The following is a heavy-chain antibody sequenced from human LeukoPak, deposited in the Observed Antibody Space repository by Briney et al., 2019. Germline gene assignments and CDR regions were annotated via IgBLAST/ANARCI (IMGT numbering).Heavy chain of an antibody. V-gene: IGHV5-51*01. Sequence: GESLKISCKGSGYSFTSYWIGWGRRMPGKGLEWMGIMYPGDSDTRYSPSFQGQVTISADKSIGTAYLQWSSLKASDTAMYYCARSGIAARYYYYYYMDVWGKGTTVTVSS. CDR1: GYSFTSYW. D-gene: IGHD6-6*01. CDR3: ARSGIAARYYYYYYMDV. J-gene: IGHJ6*03. CDR2: MYPGDSDT.